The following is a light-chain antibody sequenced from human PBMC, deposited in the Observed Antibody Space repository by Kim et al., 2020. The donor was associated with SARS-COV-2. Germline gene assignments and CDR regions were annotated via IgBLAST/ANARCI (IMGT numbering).Light chain of an antibody. CDR1: QSVLCSSNNKDC. Sequence: DIVMTQSSDSLAVSLGDRATINCKSSQSVLCSSNNKDCLAWYQHKPGQPPKVLIYWASTRESGVPDRFSGSGSGTDFTHTISGLQAEDVAVYYCQQYSSSPYTFGRETKLEI. V-gene: IGKV4-1*01. CDR2: WAS. J-gene: IGKJ2*01. CDR3: QQYSSSPYT.